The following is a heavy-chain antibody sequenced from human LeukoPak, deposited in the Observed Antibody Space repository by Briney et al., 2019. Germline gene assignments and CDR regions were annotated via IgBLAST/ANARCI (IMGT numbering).Heavy chain of an antibody. V-gene: IGHV1-2*02. D-gene: IGHD3-10*01. Sequence: GASVKVSCKASGYTFTGYYMHWVRQAPGQGLEWMGWINPNSGGTNYAQKFQGRVTMTRDTSISTAYMEVSRLRSDDTAVYYCARDSDYYGWGSLNFDYWGQGTLVTVSS. CDR2: INPNSGGT. CDR1: GYTFTGYY. CDR3: ARDSDYYGWGSLNFDY. J-gene: IGHJ4*02.